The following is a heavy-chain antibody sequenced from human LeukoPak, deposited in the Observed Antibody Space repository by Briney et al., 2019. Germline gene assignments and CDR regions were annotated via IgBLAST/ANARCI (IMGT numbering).Heavy chain of an antibody. CDR2: IKQDGSEK. CDR1: GFTFSSYW. J-gene: IGHJ4*02. V-gene: IGHV3-7*01. Sequence: PGGSLRLSCAASGFTFSSYWMSCVRQAPGKGLEWVANIKQDGSEKCYVDSVKGRFTISRDNAKSSLYLQMNSLRAEDTAVYYCARDAPAPGIAAAGYFDYWGQGTLVTVSS. D-gene: IGHD6-13*01. CDR3: ARDAPAPGIAAAGYFDY.